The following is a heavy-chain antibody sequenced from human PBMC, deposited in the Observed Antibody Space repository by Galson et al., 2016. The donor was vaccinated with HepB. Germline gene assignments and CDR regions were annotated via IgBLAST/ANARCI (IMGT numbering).Heavy chain of an antibody. V-gene: IGHV3-23*01. J-gene: IGHJ3*02. CDR1: GFTFSDYA. CDR2: ISDSGGAI. Sequence: LRLSCAASGFTFSDYAMSWVRPAPGQGLEWVSGISDSGGAIYYADSVKGRFTMSRDNSRNTLYLQMNGLRAADTAIYYCVKRRDVADDAFDKWGQGTMVTVSS. D-gene: IGHD2-21*02. CDR3: VKRRDVADDAFDK.